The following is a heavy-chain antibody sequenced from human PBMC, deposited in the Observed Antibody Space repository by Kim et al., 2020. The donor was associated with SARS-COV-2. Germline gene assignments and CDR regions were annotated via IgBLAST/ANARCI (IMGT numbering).Heavy chain of an antibody. CDR3: AKGVDSTGYYNWFDP. V-gene: IGHV3-23*01. D-gene: IGHD3-22*01. J-gene: IGHJ5*02. Sequence: ADSGKGRFSSSRDNCKNTLYLQMNSLRVEDTAVYYCAKGVDSTGYYNWFDPWGQGALVTVSS.